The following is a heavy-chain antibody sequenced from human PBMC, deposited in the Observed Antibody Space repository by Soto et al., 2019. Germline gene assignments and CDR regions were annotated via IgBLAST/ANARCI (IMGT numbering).Heavy chain of an antibody. J-gene: IGHJ3*02. D-gene: IGHD4-17*01. CDR3: AKESLADYGDYTALESAFDI. Sequence: PGGSLSLSCAASGFTFSSYAMRWVRQAPGKGLEWVSAIGGSGGSTYYADSVKGRFTISRDNSKNTLYLQMNSLRAEDTAVYYCAKESLADYGDYTALESAFDIWGQGTMVTVSS. CDR1: GFTFSSYA. V-gene: IGHV3-23*01. CDR2: IGGSGGST.